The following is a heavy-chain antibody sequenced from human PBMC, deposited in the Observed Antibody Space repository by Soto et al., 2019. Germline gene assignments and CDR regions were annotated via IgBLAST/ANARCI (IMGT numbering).Heavy chain of an antibody. CDR3: ARVGGRDIVVVPAAPYYYMDV. V-gene: IGHV4-59*01. Sequence: SETLSLTCTVSGGSISSYYWSWIRQPPGKGLEWIGYIYYSGSTNYNPSLKSRVTISVDTSKNQFSLKLSSVTAADTAVYYCARVGGRDIVVVPAAPYYYMDVWGKGTTVTVSS. CDR2: IYYSGST. CDR1: GGSISSYY. D-gene: IGHD2-2*01. J-gene: IGHJ6*03.